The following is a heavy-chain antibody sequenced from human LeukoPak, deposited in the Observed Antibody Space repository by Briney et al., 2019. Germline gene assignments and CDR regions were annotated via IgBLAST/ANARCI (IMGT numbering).Heavy chain of an antibody. CDR2: ISGTGGRT. Sequence: GGSLRLSCAASGFTFSSQAMSWVRQAPGKGLECVSGISGTGGRTYYADSVKGRFTISRDNSKNTLYLQMNSLRVEDTAVYYCAKYCPKVEPPEYMDVWGKGTTVTVS. CDR1: GFTFSSQA. J-gene: IGHJ6*03. V-gene: IGHV3-23*01. CDR3: AKYCPKVEPPEYMDV. D-gene: IGHD1-26*01.